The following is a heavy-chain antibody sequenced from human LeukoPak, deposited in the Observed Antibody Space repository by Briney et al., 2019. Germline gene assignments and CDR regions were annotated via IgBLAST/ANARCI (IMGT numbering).Heavy chain of an antibody. V-gene: IGHV4-34*01. CDR2: INHSGST. Sequence: SETLSLTCTVSGGSISSYYWSWIRQPPGKGLEWIGEINHSGSTNYNPSLKSRVTISVDTSKNQFSLKLSSVTAADTAVYYCARGPRSSWYLDYWGQGTLVTVSS. CDR3: ARGPRSSWYLDY. J-gene: IGHJ4*02. D-gene: IGHD6-13*01. CDR1: GGSISSYY.